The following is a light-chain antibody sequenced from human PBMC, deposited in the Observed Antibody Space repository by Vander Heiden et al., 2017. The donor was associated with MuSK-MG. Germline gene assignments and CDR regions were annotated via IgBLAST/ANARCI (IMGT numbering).Light chain of an antibody. CDR1: QGISSW. CDR2: AAF. J-gene: IGKJ4*01. V-gene: IGKV1D-16*01. CDR3: QQYNSYPPPT. Sequence: DIQMTQSPSSLSASVGDRVTITCRASQGISSWFALYPQKPEKVPKSLIYAAFSLHSVVPSMFSRPGSGSVFTLTIRSLQPEDFATYSCQQYNSYPPPTFGGWTNVGIK.